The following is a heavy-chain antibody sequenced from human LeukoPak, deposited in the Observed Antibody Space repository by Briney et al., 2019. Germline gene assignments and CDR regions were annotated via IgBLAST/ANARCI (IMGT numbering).Heavy chain of an antibody. CDR2: IYTSGST. D-gene: IGHD3-10*01. CDR1: GGSISSYY. J-gene: IGHJ6*03. Sequence: SETLSLTCTVSGGSISSYYWSWLRQPAGKGLEWIGRIYTSGSTNYNPSLKSRVTMSVDTSKNQFSLKLSSVTAADTAVYYCARDRGSGSYPYYYYYMDVWGKGTTVTISS. V-gene: IGHV4-4*07. CDR3: ARDRGSGSYPYYYYYMDV.